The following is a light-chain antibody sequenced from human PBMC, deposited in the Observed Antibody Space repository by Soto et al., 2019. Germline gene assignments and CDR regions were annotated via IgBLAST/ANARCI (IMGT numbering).Light chain of an antibody. CDR1: SSDVGGYSY. J-gene: IGLJ3*02. CDR3: SSYPDSDTWV. Sequence: QSALTQPASVSGSPGQSITISCTGSSSDVGGYSYVSWYQQYPGKAPKLMIYEVINRPSGVSNRFSGFKSGNTASLTISGLQADDEADYYCSSYPDSDTWVFGGGTKVTVL. V-gene: IGLV2-14*01. CDR2: EVI.